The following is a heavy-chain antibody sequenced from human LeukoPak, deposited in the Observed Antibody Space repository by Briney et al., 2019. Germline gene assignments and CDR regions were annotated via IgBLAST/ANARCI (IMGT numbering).Heavy chain of an antibody. CDR3: ARSLRESGCSSTSCYTYYYYYMDV. D-gene: IGHD2-2*02. J-gene: IGHJ6*03. CDR2: IYYSGST. Sequence: SLTLSLTCTVSGGSISSGDYYWSWIRQPPGKGLEWIGYIYYSGSTYYNPSLKSRVTISVDTSKNQFSLKLSSVTAADTAVYYCARSLRESGCSSTSCYTYYYYYMDVWGKGTTVTVSS. V-gene: IGHV4-30-4*08. CDR1: GGSISSGDYY.